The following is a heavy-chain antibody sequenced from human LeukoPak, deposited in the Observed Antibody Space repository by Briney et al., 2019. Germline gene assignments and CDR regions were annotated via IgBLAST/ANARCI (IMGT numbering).Heavy chain of an antibody. CDR2: IYHSGST. CDR3: ARSTLTGYHYYFDY. D-gene: IGHD3-9*01. J-gene: IGHJ4*02. Sequence: SETLSLTCAVSGGSISSSNWWSWVRQPPGKGPEWIGEIYHSGSTNYNPSLKSRVTISVDKSKNQFSLKLSSVTAADTAVYYCARSTLTGYHYYFDYWGQGTLVTVSS. CDR1: GGSISSSNW. V-gene: IGHV4-4*02.